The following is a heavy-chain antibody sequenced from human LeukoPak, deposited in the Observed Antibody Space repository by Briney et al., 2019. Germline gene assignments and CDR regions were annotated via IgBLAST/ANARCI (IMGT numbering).Heavy chain of an antibody. CDR2: IYYSGST. D-gene: IGHD1-26*01. CDR1: GGPISSGGYY. CDR3: ARDSDMGAFDI. J-gene: IGHJ3*02. V-gene: IGHV4-31*03. Sequence: SETLSLTCTVSGGPISSGGYYWSWIRQHPGKGLEWIGYIYYSGSTYYNPSLKSRVTISVDTSKNQFSLKLSSVTAADTAVYYCARDSDMGAFDIWGQGTMVTVSS.